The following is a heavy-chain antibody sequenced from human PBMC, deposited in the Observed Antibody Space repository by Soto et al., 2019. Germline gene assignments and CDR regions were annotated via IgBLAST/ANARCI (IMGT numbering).Heavy chain of an antibody. J-gene: IGHJ4*02. CDR3: ARARNDYGAWYYFDY. CDR2: ISPGSSNI. Sequence: EVQLVESGGGLVKPGGSLRLSCAVSGFTFNTYSMNWVRQAPGKGLEWVSSISPGSSNIYYAQSVKGRFTISRDNAKNSLSLQMNSLRAEDTAVYYCARARNDYGAWYYFDYWGQGTLVTVSS. D-gene: IGHD4-17*01. CDR1: GFTFNTYS. V-gene: IGHV3-21*01.